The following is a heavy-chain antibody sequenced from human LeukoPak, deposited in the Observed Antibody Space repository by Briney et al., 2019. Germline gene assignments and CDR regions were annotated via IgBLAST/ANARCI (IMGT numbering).Heavy chain of an antibody. Sequence: SVKVSCKASGGTFSSYAISWVRQAPGQGLEWMGGIIPIFGTANYAQKFQGRATITTDESTSTAYMELSSLRSEDTAVYYCARDRLYYYDSSGYPDWGQGTLVTVSS. D-gene: IGHD3-22*01. CDR1: GGTFSSYA. CDR3: ARDRLYYYDSSGYPD. J-gene: IGHJ4*02. V-gene: IGHV1-69*05. CDR2: IIPIFGTA.